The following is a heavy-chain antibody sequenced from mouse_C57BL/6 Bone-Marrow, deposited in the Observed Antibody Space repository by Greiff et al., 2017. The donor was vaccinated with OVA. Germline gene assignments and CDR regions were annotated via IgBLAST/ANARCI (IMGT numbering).Heavy chain of an antibody. Sequence: DVKLVESGGGLVQSGRSLRLSCATSGFTFSDFYMEWVRQAPGKGLEWIAASRNKANDYTTEYSASVKGLFIVSRDTYQNILYLQMNALRAEDTAIYYCARDEYYWYFDVWGPGTSVTVSS. CDR3: ARDEYYWYFDV. CDR1: GFTFSDFY. J-gene: IGHJ1*01. V-gene: IGHV7-1*01. CDR2: SRNKANDYTT.